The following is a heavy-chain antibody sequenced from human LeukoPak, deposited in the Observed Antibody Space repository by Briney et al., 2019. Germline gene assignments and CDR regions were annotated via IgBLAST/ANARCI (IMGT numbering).Heavy chain of an antibody. D-gene: IGHD3-3*01. CDR2: ISYDGSNK. CDR1: GFTFSSYG. V-gene: IGHV3-30*03. Sequence: PGGSLRLSCAASGFTFSSYGMHWVRQAPGKGLEWVAVISYDGSNKYYADSVKGRFTISRDNSKNTLYLQMNSLRAEDMAVYYCARDKTILGVVINMCWDVWGKGTTVTVSS. CDR3: ARDKTILGVVINMCWDV. J-gene: IGHJ6*04.